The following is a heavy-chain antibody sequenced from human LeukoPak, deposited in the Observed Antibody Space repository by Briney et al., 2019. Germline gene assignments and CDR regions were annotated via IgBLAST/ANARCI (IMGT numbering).Heavy chain of an antibody. V-gene: IGHV3-74*01. CDR2: INSDGSST. Sequence: HPGGSLRLSCAASGFTFSSYSMNWVRQAPGKGLVWVSRINSDGSSTRYADSVKGRFTISRDNAKNTLYLQMNSLRAEDTAVYYCARDPPPYSDSSGSLFDYWGQGTLVTVSS. D-gene: IGHD3-22*01. J-gene: IGHJ4*02. CDR1: GFTFSSYS. CDR3: ARDPPPYSDSSGSLFDY.